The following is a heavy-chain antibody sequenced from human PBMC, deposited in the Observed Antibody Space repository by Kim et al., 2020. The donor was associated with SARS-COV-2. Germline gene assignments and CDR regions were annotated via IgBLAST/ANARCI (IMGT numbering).Heavy chain of an antibody. Sequence: GGSLRLSCAASGFTFSSYGMHWVRQAPGKGLEWVAVIWYDGSNKYYADSVKGRFTISRDNSKNTLYLQMNSLRAEDTAVYYCARAPRYYYDSSGYWGYFDYWGQGTLVTVSS. CDR2: IWYDGSNK. CDR1: GFTFSSYG. D-gene: IGHD3-22*01. J-gene: IGHJ4*02. CDR3: ARAPRYYYDSSGYWGYFDY. V-gene: IGHV3-33*01.